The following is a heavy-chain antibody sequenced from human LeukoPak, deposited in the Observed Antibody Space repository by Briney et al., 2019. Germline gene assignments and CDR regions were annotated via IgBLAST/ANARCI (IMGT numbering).Heavy chain of an antibody. CDR3: AREGTLAYPDAFDI. CDR2: INTNTGNP. V-gene: IGHV7-4-1*02. Sequence: GASVKVSCKASGYTFTSYAMNWVRQAPGQGLEWVGWINTNTGNPTYAQGFTGRFVFSLDTSVSTAYLQISSLKAEDTAVYYCAREGTLAYPDAFDIWGQGTMVTVSS. J-gene: IGHJ3*02. D-gene: IGHD1-1*01. CDR1: GYTFTSYA.